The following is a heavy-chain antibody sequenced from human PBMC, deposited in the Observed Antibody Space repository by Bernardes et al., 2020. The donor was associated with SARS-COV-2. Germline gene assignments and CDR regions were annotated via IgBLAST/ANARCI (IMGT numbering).Heavy chain of an antibody. CDR2: INHSGST. CDR1: GGSFSGYY. Sequence: SETLSLTCAVYGGSFSGYYWSWIRQPPGKGLEWIGEINHSGSTNYNPSLKSRVTISVDTSKNQFSLKLSSVTAADTAVYYCARGTTVTTFYYYYYGMDVWGQGTTVTVSS. V-gene: IGHV4-34*01. D-gene: IGHD4-17*01. CDR3: ARGTTVTTFYYYYYGMDV. J-gene: IGHJ6*02.